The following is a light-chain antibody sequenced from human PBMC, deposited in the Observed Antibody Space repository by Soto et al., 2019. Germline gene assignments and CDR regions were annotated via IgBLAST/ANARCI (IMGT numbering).Light chain of an antibody. CDR2: TAS. V-gene: IGKV1-5*03. Sequence: DIQMTQSPSTLSASVGDRVTITCRASQSVSSWLAWYQQKPGKAPNLLIYTASILESGVPSRCSGSGSGTEFTLTISSLQPDDFATYYCQQYNSAWTFGQGTTVEIK. CDR3: QQYNSAWT. J-gene: IGKJ1*01. CDR1: QSVSSW.